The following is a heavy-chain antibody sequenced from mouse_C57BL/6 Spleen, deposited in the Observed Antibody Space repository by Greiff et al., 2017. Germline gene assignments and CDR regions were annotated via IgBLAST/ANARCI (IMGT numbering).Heavy chain of an antibody. D-gene: IGHD2-1*01. CDR1: DSEVFPIAY. CDR3: AREGNYEGYYAMDY. Sequence: QVQLQQSGSELRSPGSSVKLSCKDFDSEVFPIAYMSWVRQKPGHGFEWIGGILPSIGRTIYGEKFEDKATLDADTLSNTAYLELNSLTSEDSAIYYCAREGNYEGYYAMDYWGQGTSVTVSS. V-gene: IGHV15-2*01. CDR2: ILPSIGRT. J-gene: IGHJ4*01.